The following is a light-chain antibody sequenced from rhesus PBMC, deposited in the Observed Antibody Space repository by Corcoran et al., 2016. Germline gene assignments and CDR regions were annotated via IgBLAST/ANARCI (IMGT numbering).Light chain of an antibody. CDR2: ENY. V-gene: IGLV1-85*01. J-gene: IGLJ1*01. CDR3: QSYDNRLSAYI. Sequence: QSVLTQPPSMSGAPGQRVTLSCTGSASNIGADYYVQWYQQLPGTAPKLLIFENYKRPSGISDRFSGSQSGTSASLSITGLQYEDEADYFCQSYDNRLSAYIFGTGTRLTVL. CDR1: ASNIGADYY.